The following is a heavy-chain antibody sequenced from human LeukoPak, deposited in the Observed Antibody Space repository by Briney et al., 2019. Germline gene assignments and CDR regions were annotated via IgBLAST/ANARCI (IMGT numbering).Heavy chain of an antibody. CDR1: GGSISSSSYY. J-gene: IGHJ3*02. Sequence: PSETLSLTCTVSGGSISSSSYYWGWIRRPPGKGLEWIGSIYYSGSTYYNPSLKSRVTISVDTSKNQFSLKLSSVTAADTAVYYCARDIIAVAIYAFDIWGQGTMVTVSS. D-gene: IGHD6-19*01. CDR3: ARDIIAVAIYAFDI. V-gene: IGHV4-39*07. CDR2: IYYSGST.